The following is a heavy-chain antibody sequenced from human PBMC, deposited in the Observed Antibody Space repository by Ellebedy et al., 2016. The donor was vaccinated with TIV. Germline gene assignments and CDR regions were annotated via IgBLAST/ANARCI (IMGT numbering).Heavy chain of an antibody. J-gene: IGHJ4*02. Sequence: GGSLRLSCVASGFTLSDHYVSWIRQVPGKGLEWIAYIDVSGTTIKYAESVRGRFTISRDTARNAVDLDMNSLRVEDSAVYYCARRVAFDYWGQGTLVTV. D-gene: IGHD2-15*01. CDR1: GFTLSDHY. V-gene: IGHV3-11*01. CDR2: IDVSGTTI. CDR3: ARRVAFDY.